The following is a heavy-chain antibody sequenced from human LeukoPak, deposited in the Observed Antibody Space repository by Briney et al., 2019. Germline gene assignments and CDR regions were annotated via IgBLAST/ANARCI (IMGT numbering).Heavy chain of an antibody. Sequence: PGGSLRLSCAASGFTFSSYWMSWVRQAPGKGLEWMANIKEDGSEKYYEESVRGRFTISRDNAKNALYLQMSSLRAEDTAVYYCAYGNYYDSSGSLFDNWGQGTLVTVSS. V-gene: IGHV3-7*01. J-gene: IGHJ4*02. CDR2: IKEDGSEK. D-gene: IGHD3-22*01. CDR1: GFTFSSYW. CDR3: AYGNYYDSSGSLFDN.